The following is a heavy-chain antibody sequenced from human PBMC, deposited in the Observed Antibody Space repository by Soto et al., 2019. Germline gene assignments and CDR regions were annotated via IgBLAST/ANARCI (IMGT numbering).Heavy chain of an antibody. CDR2: IIPILGIA. Sequence: QVQLVQSGAEVKKPGSSVKVSCKASGGTFSSYTISWVRQAPGQGLEWMGRIIPILGIANYAQKFQGRVTITADKSTRTAYMELSSLRSEDTAVYYCARDPVVVGQYYYGMDVWGQGTTVTVSS. CDR1: GGTFSSYT. D-gene: IGHD2-15*01. V-gene: IGHV1-69*08. CDR3: ARDPVVVGQYYYGMDV. J-gene: IGHJ6*02.